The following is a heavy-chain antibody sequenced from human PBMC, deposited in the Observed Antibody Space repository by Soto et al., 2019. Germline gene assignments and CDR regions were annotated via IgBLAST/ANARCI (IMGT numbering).Heavy chain of an antibody. D-gene: IGHD3-3*01. CDR1: GFTFSSYG. CDR3: AKERDFWSGSPTFDP. J-gene: IGHJ5*02. V-gene: IGHV3-30*18. CDR2: ISYDGSSK. Sequence: QVQLVESGGGVVQPGRSLRLSCAASGFTFSSYGMHWVRQAPGKGLEWVAVISYDGSSKYSADSVKGRFTISRDNSKNTLYLQMSSLRAEDTAVYYCAKERDFWSGSPTFDPWGQETLVTVSS.